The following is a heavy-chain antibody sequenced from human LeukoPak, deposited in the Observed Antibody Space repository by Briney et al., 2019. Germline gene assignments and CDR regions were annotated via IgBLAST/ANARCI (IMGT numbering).Heavy chain of an antibody. CDR1: GASISSHY. Sequence: SETLSLTCSVSGASISSHYWSWIRQPPGKGLEWIGYIHYSGSTNCNPSLKSRVTISIDTSKNQFSLKLTSVTAADTAVYYCSRAGTGFNILGAYWGQGTLVTVSS. D-gene: IGHD1-14*01. CDR3: SRAGTGFNILGAY. J-gene: IGHJ4*02. CDR2: IHYSGST. V-gene: IGHV4-59*11.